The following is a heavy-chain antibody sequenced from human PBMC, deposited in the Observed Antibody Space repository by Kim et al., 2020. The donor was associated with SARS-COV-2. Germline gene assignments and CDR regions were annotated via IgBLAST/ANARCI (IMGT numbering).Heavy chain of an antibody. CDR1: GFSLNTSGMS. J-gene: IGHJ4*02. Sequence: SGPTLVKPTQTLTLTCTFSGFSLNTSGMSVSWIRQPPGKALEWLARIDWDDDKYYSTSLKTRLTISKDTSKNQVVLTMTNMDPADTATYYCARIQGSGYYYAFDYWGQGTLVTVSS. CDR2: IDWDDDK. V-gene: IGHV2-70*11. D-gene: IGHD3-22*01. CDR3: ARIQGSGYYYAFDY.